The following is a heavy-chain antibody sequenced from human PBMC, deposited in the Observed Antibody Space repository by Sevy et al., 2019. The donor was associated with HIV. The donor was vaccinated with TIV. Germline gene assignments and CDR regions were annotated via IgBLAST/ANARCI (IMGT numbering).Heavy chain of an antibody. Sequence: GGSLRLSCAASGFSFSSYGMHWDRQAPGKGLEWMSYIQYDGSNKDYGSSVKGRFTISRDNSKNTLYLQMNSLRVEDTAVFYCVKEGGGEGGDHWGQGTLVTVSS. CDR2: IQYDGSNK. V-gene: IGHV3-30*02. CDR3: VKEGGGEGGDH. D-gene: IGHD2-21*01. J-gene: IGHJ4*02. CDR1: GFSFSSYG.